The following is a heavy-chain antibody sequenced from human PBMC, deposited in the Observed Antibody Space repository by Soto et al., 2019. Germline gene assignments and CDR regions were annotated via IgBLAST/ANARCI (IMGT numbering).Heavy chain of an antibody. D-gene: IGHD6-19*01. J-gene: IGHJ4*02. CDR3: ARVPQRIAVAGTSNRYYFDY. CDR1: GFTFSSHS. Sequence: GESLKISCAASGFTFSSHSMNWVRQAPGKGLEWVSSITSSSSYIYYADSVKGRFTISRDNAKNSLYLQMNSLRAEDTAVYFCARVPQRIAVAGTSNRYYFDYWGQGTLVTVSS. V-gene: IGHV3-21*06. CDR2: ITSSSSYI.